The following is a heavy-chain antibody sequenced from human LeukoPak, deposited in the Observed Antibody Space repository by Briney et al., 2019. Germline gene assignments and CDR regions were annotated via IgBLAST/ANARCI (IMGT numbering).Heavy chain of an antibody. Sequence: SETLSLTCAVYGGSFGYYYWGWIRQPPGKGLEWIGEINESGSTNYNPSLKSRVTISLDTSKNQFSLKLSSVTAADTAVYYCARSLFDYWGQGILVTVSS. V-gene: IGHV4-34*01. CDR3: ARSLFDY. J-gene: IGHJ4*02. CDR1: GGSFGYYY. CDR2: INESGST.